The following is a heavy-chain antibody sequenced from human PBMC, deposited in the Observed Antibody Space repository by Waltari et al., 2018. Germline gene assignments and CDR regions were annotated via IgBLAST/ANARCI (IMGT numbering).Heavy chain of an antibody. Sequence: QVELQESGPGLVKPSETLSLTCTVSGGSVTGANWSWVRQPAGKGLEWIGRIFASGGTDYNPSFKSRVTMSVDTSKNEFSLRLTSVTAADTAVYYRARGNYGLFSGHYSDLWGRGTRVTVSS. CDR1: GGSVTGAN. D-gene: IGHD3-3*01. J-gene: IGHJ5*02. CDR2: IFASGGT. CDR3: ARGNYGLFSGHYSDL. V-gene: IGHV4-4*07.